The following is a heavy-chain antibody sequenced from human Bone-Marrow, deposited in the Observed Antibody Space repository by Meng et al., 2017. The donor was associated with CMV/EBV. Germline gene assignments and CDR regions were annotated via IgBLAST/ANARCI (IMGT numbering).Heavy chain of an antibody. CDR3: ARSRLWFGELLPLGY. CDR2: IYYSGST. Sequence: SETLSLTCTVSGGSISSYYWSWIRQLPGKGLEWIGYIYYSGSTNYNPSLKSRVTISVDTSKNQFSLKLSSVTAADTAVYYCARSRLWFGELLPLGYWGQGTLVTVSS. V-gene: IGHV4-59*01. J-gene: IGHJ4*02. D-gene: IGHD3-10*01. CDR1: GGSISSYY.